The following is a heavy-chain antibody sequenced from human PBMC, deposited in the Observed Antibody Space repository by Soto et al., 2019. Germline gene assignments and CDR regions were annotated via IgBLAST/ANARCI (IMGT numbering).Heavy chain of an antibody. Sequence: GGSLRLSCAASGFTFSSFRMYWVRQGPGKGLVWVSHINGDGSNKYYADSVKGRFTISRDNSKNTLYLQMNSLRAEDTAVYYCAEDPLEHINYYFDYWGQGTLVTVSS. V-gene: IGHV3-30*02. D-gene: IGHD2-21*01. CDR1: GFTFSSFR. J-gene: IGHJ4*02. CDR2: INGDGSNK. CDR3: AEDPLEHINYYFDY.